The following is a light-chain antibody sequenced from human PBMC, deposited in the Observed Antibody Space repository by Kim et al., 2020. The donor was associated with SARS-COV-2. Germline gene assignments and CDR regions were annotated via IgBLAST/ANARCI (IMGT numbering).Light chain of an antibody. CDR2: DNS. Sequence: STTISCAATSIDVGYNNYVSCHQQHPSDATKLITDDNSQRPAGFPDRFSSSNSNNTSSLTVAGHRAEDDADYYSSSYTGVDTFYVFGTGTKVTVL. V-gene: IGLV2-8*01. J-gene: IGLJ1*01. CDR1: SIDVGYNNY. CDR3: SSYTGVDTFYV.